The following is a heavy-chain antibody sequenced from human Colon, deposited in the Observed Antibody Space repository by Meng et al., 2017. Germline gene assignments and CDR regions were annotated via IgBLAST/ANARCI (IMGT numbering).Heavy chain of an antibody. J-gene: IGHJ5*01. V-gene: IGHV1-8*01. CDR2: MNPDNANT. CDR3: ARTAMLDS. Sequence: VQLFQLGAEVRRPGASVKVTCKASGYTFTSSDINCVRQATGRGLEWLVWMNPDNANTGSAQKFQGRVIMTRGTSIGSAYMKLIGLKSEDAAVYYSARTAMLDSWGQGTLVTVSS. D-gene: IGHD2-2*01. CDR1: GYTFTSSD.